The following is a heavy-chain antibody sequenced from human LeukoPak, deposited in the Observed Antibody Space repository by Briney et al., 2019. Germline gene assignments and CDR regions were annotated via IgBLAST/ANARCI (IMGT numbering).Heavy chain of an antibody. CDR1: GFTFSGYA. D-gene: IGHD3-10*01. CDR3: AQASYYGSGTYDFDY. Sequence: GGSLRLSCAASGFTFSGYAMSWVRQAPGKGLEWVAFIRYDGSNKYYADSVKGRFTISRDNSKNTLYLQMNSLRAEDTAVYYCAQASYYGSGTYDFDYWGQGTLVTVSS. CDR2: IRYDGSNK. J-gene: IGHJ4*02. V-gene: IGHV3-30*02.